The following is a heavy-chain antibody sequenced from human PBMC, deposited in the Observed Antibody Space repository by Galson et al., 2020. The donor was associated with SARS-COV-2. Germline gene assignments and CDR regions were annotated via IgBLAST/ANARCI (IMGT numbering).Heavy chain of an antibody. J-gene: IGHJ3*02. Sequence: ASVKVSCKASGYTFTGYYMHWVRQAPGQGLEWMGRINPNSGGTNYAQKFQGRVTMTRDTSISTAYMELSRLRSDDTAVYYCARDEEVFAFDIWVQGTMVTVSS. D-gene: IGHD3-10*01. CDR1: GYTFTGYY. CDR3: ARDEEVFAFDI. CDR2: INPNSGGT. V-gene: IGHV1-2*06.